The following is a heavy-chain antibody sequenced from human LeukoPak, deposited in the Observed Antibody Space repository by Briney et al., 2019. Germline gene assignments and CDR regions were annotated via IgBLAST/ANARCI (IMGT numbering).Heavy chain of an antibody. Sequence: GGSLRLSCAASGFTFSSYWRHWVRQAPGKGLVWVSRINSDGSSTSYADSVKGRFTSSSDNAKNTLYLQMNSLRAEDTAVYYCARDQSRYSYGYDYWGQGTLVTVSS. V-gene: IGHV3-74*01. CDR2: INSDGSST. J-gene: IGHJ4*02. CDR1: GFTFSSYW. CDR3: ARDQSRYSYGYDY. D-gene: IGHD5-18*01.